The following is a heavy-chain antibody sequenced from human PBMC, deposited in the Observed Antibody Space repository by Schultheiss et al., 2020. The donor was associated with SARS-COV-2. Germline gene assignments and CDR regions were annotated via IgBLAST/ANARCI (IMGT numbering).Heavy chain of an antibody. J-gene: IGHJ5*02. V-gene: IGHV4-4*07. Sequence: SETLSLTCTVSGGSISSYYWSWIRQPPGKGLEWIGRIYTSGSTNYNPSLKSRVTMSVDTSKNQFSLKLSSVTAADTAVYYCARDPPEPYCISTSCSDNWFDPWGQGTLVTVSS. CDR1: GGSISSYY. CDR2: IYTSGST. CDR3: ARDPPEPYCISTSCSDNWFDP. D-gene: IGHD2-2*01.